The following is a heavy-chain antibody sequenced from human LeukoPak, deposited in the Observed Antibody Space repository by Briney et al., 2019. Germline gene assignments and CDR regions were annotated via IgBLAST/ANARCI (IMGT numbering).Heavy chain of an antibody. Sequence: GGSLRLSCAASGFTFSSYSMNWVRQAPGKGLEWGSYISSSSSTIYYADSVKGRFTISRDNAKNSLYLQMNSLRDEDTAVYYCARSDSYYDFWSGYSSDAFDIWGQGTMVTVSS. CDR1: GFTFSSYS. J-gene: IGHJ3*02. CDR2: ISSSSSTI. D-gene: IGHD3-3*01. CDR3: ARSDSYYDFWSGYSSDAFDI. V-gene: IGHV3-48*02.